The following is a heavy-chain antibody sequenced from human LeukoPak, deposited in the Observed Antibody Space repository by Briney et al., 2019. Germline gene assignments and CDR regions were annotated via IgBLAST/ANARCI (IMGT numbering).Heavy chain of an antibody. CDR3: AKDISGSYPGDDAFDI. J-gene: IGHJ3*02. Sequence: PGGSLRLSCAASGFTVSSNYMSWVRQAPGKGLEWVSVIYSGGSTYYADSVKGRFTISRDNAKNSLYLQMNSLRAEDMALYYCAKDISGSYPGDDAFDIWGQGTMVTVSS. D-gene: IGHD1-26*01. CDR2: IYSGGST. V-gene: IGHV3-53*05. CDR1: GFTVSSNY.